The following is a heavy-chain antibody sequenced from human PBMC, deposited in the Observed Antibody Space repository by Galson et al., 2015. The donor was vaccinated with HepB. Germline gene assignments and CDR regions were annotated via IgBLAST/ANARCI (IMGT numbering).Heavy chain of an antibody. CDR2: SNPNNGGT. Sequence: SVKVSCKASGYTFTGYYIHWARQAPGQGLEWMGWSNPNNGGTSYAQKFQGRVTMTRDTSINTAYVELSSLRSDDSAVFYYARIAPIFGVVSSSSDYWGQGTLVTVSS. D-gene: IGHD3-3*01. CDR1: GYTFTGYY. V-gene: IGHV1-2*02. J-gene: IGHJ4*02. CDR3: ARIAPIFGVVSSSSDY.